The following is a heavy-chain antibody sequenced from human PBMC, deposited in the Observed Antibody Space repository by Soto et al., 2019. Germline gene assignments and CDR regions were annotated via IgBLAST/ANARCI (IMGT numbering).Heavy chain of an antibody. J-gene: IGHJ6*02. CDR3: ASIRYCSSTSWYAENDYYYGMVV. Sequence: QVQLQQWGAGLLKPSETLSLTCAVYGGSFSGYYWSWIRQPPGMGLEWIGEINNSGSTNYNPSVKSRVTLSDGTSKNHFSLRLSFVTAADTAVYYCASIRYCSSTSWYAENDYYYGMVVWGQGTTVTVSS. V-gene: IGHV4-34*01. D-gene: IGHD2-2*01. CDR1: GGSFSGYY. CDR2: INNSGST.